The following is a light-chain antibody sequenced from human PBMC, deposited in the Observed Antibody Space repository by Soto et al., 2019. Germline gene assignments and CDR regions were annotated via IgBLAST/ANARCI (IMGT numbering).Light chain of an antibody. V-gene: IGKV4-1*01. Sequence: DIVMTQSPDSLAVSLGERATINCKSSQSIFYSSNNKNYLTWYQQKPGQPPKLLIYWASTRESGVPDRFSGSGSGTDFTLTLSSLPAEDVAVYYCQQYFCTPWTFGQGTKVEIK. J-gene: IGKJ1*01. CDR1: QSIFYSSNNKNY. CDR3: QQYFCTPWT. CDR2: WAS.